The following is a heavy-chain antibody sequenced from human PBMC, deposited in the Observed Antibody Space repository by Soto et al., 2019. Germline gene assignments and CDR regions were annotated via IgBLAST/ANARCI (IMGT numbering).Heavy chain of an antibody. CDR1: GFTFSSYG. CDR3: ARDHSKWSYLNY. V-gene: IGHV3-33*01. Sequence: QVQLVESGGGVVQPGRSLRLSCAASGFTFSSYGMHWVRQAPGKGLEWVAVIWYDGSNKYYADSVKGRFTISRDNSKNTLYLQMNSLRAEDTAVYYCARDHSKWSYLNYWGQGTLDTVSS. D-gene: IGHD4-4*01. CDR2: IWYDGSNK. J-gene: IGHJ4*02.